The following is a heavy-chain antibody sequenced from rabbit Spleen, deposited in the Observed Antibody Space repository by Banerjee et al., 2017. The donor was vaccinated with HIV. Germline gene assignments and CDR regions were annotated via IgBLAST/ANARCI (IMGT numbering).Heavy chain of an antibody. CDR2: IYSGNSGYT. D-gene: IGHD8-1*01. Sequence: ESGGGLVKPGGTLTLTCKASGIDFSSYYYMCWVRQAPGKGLEWITCIYSGNSGYTYYATWATGRFTCSKTSSTTVTLQMTSLTAADTATYFCARDGAGGSYFALWGQGTLVTVS. V-gene: IGHV1S40*01. CDR3: ARDGAGGSYFAL. CDR1: GIDFSSYYY. J-gene: IGHJ3*01.